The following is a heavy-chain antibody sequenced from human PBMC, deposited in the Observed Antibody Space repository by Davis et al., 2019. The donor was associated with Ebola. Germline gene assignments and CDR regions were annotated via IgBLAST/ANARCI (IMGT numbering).Heavy chain of an antibody. D-gene: IGHD3-9*01. J-gene: IGHJ6*02. Sequence: PGGSLRLSCAASGFTFSNYEMNWVRQAPGKGLEWVSYISSSGSTIYYAESVKGRFTISRDNAKNSLYLQMNSLRAEDTALYYCAKDGARYFELYYYYGMDVWGQGTTVTVSS. V-gene: IGHV3-48*03. CDR3: AKDGARYFELYYYYGMDV. CDR1: GFTFSNYE. CDR2: ISSSGSTI.